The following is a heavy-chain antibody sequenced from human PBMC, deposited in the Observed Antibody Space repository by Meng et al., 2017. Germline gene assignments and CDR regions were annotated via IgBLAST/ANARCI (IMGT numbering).Heavy chain of an antibody. CDR1: GFSLSTSGVG. CDR3: AHRNYYGSGSANGAFDI. V-gene: IGHV2-5*02. J-gene: IGHJ3*02. Sequence: QITLKWYCPTLSKPPQTLTLTCTFSGFSLSTSGVGVGWIRQPPGKALEWLALIYWDDDKRYSPSLKSRLTITKDTSKNQVVLTMTNMDPVDTATYYCAHRNYYGSGSANGAFDIWGQGTMVTVSS. D-gene: IGHD3-10*01. CDR2: IYWDDDK.